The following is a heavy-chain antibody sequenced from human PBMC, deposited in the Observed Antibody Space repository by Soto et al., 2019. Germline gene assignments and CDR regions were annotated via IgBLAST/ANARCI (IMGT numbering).Heavy chain of an antibody. CDR2: ISSSGSTI. CDR1: GFTFSSYE. D-gene: IGHD6-13*01. Sequence: QAGGSLRLSCATSGFTFSSYEMNWVRQAPGKGLEWVSYISSSGSTIYYADSVKGRFTISRDNAKNSLYLQMDSLRAEDTAVYYCARDQEAGSFFPYYYGMDVWGQGTTVTVSS. CDR3: ARDQEAGSFFPYYYGMDV. J-gene: IGHJ6*02. V-gene: IGHV3-48*03.